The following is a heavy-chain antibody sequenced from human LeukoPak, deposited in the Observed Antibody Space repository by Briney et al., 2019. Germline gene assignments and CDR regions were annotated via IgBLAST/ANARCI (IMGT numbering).Heavy chain of an antibody. CDR1: GYTFTDYY. D-gene: IGHD6-19*01. Sequence: ASVKVSCKTSGYTFTDYYMHWVRQAPGQGLEWMGWINPNSGGTNYAQKFQGRVTMTRDTSISTAYMELSRLRSDDTAVYYCARAAVAVYFNYYYYMDVWGKGTTVTISS. CDR2: INPNSGGT. V-gene: IGHV1-2*02. J-gene: IGHJ6*03. CDR3: ARAAVAVYFNYYYYMDV.